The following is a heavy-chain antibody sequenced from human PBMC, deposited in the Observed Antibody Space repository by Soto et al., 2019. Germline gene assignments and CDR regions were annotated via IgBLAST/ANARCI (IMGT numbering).Heavy chain of an antibody. V-gene: IGHV3-74*01. CDR2: IDSDGSST. CDR1: GFTFSSYW. J-gene: IGHJ6*02. Sequence: GGSLRLSCAASGFTFSSYWMHWVRQAPGKGLVWVSRIDSDGSSTSYADSVKGRFTISRDNAKNTLYLQMNSLRAEDTAVYYCARVWGDYDFWSGYYWRYGMDVWGQGTTVTVS. CDR3: ARVWGDYDFWSGYYWRYGMDV. D-gene: IGHD3-3*01.